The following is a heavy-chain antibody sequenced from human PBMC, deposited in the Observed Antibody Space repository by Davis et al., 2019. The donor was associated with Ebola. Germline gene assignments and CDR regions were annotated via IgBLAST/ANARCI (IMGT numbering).Heavy chain of an antibody. CDR3: ARLSVAAAGTAFDY. J-gene: IGHJ4*02. Sequence: PSETLSLTCTVSGGSISSSNYYWGWIRQPPGKGLEWIGYIYYSGSTNYNPSLKSRVTISVDTSKNQFSLKLSSVTAADTAVYYCARLSVAAAGTAFDYWGQGTLVTVSS. D-gene: IGHD6-13*01. V-gene: IGHV4-61*05. CDR2: IYYSGST. CDR1: GGSISSSNYY.